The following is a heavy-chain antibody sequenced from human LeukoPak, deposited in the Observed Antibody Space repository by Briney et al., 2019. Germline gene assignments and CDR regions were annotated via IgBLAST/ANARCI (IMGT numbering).Heavy chain of an antibody. J-gene: IGHJ4*02. Sequence: GGSLRLPCAASGFTFSSSWMTWVRQAPGKGLEWVAHIKEDGNEEYYVDSVKGRFTISRDNAKNSLYLQMNSLRAEDTAVFYCARWNNDWEFDYWGQGTLVSVSS. CDR3: ARWNNDWEFDY. V-gene: IGHV3-7*05. CDR1: GFTFSSSW. D-gene: IGHD1/OR15-1a*01. CDR2: IKEDGNEE.